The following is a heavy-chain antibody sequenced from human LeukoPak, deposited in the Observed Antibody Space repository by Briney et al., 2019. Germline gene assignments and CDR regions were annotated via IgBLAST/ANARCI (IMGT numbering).Heavy chain of an antibody. V-gene: IGHV3-48*04. CDR1: GFTFSSYA. Sequence: GGSLRLSCAASGFTFSSYAMSWVRQAPGKGLEWVSYISSSGSTIYYADSVKGRFTISRDNAKNSLYLQMNSLRAEDTAVYYCAREPPTYYDFWSGFYTSYYYGMDVGAKGPRSPSP. J-gene: IGHJ6*02. CDR2: ISSSGSTI. CDR3: AREPPTYYDFWSGFYTSYYYGMDV. D-gene: IGHD3-3*01.